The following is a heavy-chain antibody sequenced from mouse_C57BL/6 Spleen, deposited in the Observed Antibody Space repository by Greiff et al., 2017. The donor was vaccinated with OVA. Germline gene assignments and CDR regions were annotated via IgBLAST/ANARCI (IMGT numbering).Heavy chain of an antibody. D-gene: IGHD1-1*01. CDR1: GYTFTSYW. V-gene: IGHV1-5*01. CDR3: TRTGAYYGSSYREAMDY. J-gene: IGHJ4*01. CDR2: IYPGNSDT. Sequence: EVQLQQSGTVLARPGASVKMSCKTSGYTFTSYWMHWVKQRPGQGLEWIGAIYPGNSDTSYNQKFKGKAKLTAVTSASTAYMELSSLTNEDSAVYYCTRTGAYYGSSYREAMDYWGQGTSVTVSS.